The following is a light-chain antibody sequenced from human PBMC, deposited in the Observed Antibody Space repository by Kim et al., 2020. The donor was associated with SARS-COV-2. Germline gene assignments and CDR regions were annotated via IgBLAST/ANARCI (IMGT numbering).Light chain of an antibody. V-gene: IGLV2-11*03. CDR2: DVS. CDR1: SSDVGYYNY. J-gene: IGLJ1*01. CDR3: CSYARGSIYV. Sequence: GQSVTIFSTGSSSDVGYYNYVSWYRQHPGQAPKLLIYDVSKLTSGVPDRFSGSKSANTASLTISGLQAEDEADYYCCSYARGSIYVFGAGTKVTVL.